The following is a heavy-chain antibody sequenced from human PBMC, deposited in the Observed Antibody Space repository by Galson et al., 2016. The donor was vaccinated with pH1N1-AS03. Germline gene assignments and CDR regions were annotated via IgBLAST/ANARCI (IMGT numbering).Heavy chain of an antibody. V-gene: IGHV3-66*02. CDR3: ASVTSAWPTVGAFGI. J-gene: IGHJ3*02. CDR2: IYSGGST. Sequence: SLRLSCAVSGFTVSSKYMSWVRQAPEKGLEWVSSIYSGGSTYYTDSVKDRFTIPRDDSKATLFLQMSSLRPEDTAVYYCASVTSAWPTVGAFGIWGQGTVVTVSS. CDR1: GFTVSSKY. D-gene: IGHD4-23*01.